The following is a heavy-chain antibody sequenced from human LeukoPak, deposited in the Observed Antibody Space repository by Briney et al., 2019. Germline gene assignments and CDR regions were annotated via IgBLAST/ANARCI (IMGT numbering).Heavy chain of an antibody. CDR1: GFTFSSYS. J-gene: IGHJ4*02. Sequence: GGSLRLSCAASGFTFSSYSMNWVRQAPGKGLEWVSSISSSSTYIYYADSVKGRFTISRDNAKNSLYLQMNSLRAEDTAVYYCAKDYDYVWGSYRSKFDYWGQGTLVTVSS. CDR3: AKDYDYVWGSYRSKFDY. D-gene: IGHD3-16*02. V-gene: IGHV3-21*01. CDR2: ISSSSTYI.